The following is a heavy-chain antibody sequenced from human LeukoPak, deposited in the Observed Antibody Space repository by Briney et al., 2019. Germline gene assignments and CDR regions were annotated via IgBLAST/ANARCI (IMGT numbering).Heavy chain of an antibody. V-gene: IGHV3-7*01. D-gene: IGHD2-21*02. CDR2: IKKDGSEK. J-gene: IGHJ4*02. Sequence: PGESLRLSCAPSGFTFSAYSLSWVRPAPGKGLEWVAKIKKDGSEKDYVDSVKGRFTISRDNAKGSLYLQLNSLRAEDTAVYYCARGFQRGDSPVWGQGILVTVSS. CDR3: ARGFQRGDSPV. CDR1: GFTFSAYS.